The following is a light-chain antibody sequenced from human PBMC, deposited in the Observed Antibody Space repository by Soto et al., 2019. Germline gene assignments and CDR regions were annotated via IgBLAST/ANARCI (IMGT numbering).Light chain of an antibody. CDR3: CSYADGVV. CDR2: DVS. J-gene: IGLJ2*01. Sequence: QSALTQPRSVSGSPGQSVTISCTGTSSDVGGYNYVSWYQQHPGKAPKLMIYDVSKRPSGVPDRFSGSKSDNTAPLTISGLQAENEADYYCCSYADGVVFTAGTKLTVL. CDR1: SSDVGGYNY. V-gene: IGLV2-11*01.